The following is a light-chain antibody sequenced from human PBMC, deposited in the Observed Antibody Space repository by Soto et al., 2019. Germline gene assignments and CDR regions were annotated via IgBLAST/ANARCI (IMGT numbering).Light chain of an antibody. CDR1: HSVDSSF. CDR2: GAS. CDR3: QQYVSSVT. Sequence: EIVLTQSPGSLSLSPAERATLSCRASHSVDSSFFAWYQQKPGQAPRLLIYGASNRATGIPDRFSGRGSGTDFTLTITGLEPEDFAVYYCQQYVSSVTFGQGTKVEIK. J-gene: IGKJ1*01. V-gene: IGKV3-20*01.